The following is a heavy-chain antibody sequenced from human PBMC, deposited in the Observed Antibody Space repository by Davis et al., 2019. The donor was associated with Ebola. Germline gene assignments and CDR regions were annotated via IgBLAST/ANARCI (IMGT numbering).Heavy chain of an antibody. CDR2: INTNTGNP. CDR3: ARGDYDILTGYYSN. J-gene: IGHJ4*02. CDR1: GYTFPSYA. D-gene: IGHD3-9*01. Sequence: ASVKVSCKASGYTFPSYAMNWVRQAPGQGLEWMGWINTNTGNPTYAQGFTGRFVFSLDTSVSTAYLQISSLKAEDTAVYYCARGDYDILTGYYSNWGQGTLVTVSS. V-gene: IGHV7-4-1*02.